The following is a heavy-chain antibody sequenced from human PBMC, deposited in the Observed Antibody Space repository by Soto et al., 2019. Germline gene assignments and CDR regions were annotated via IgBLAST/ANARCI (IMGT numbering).Heavy chain of an antibody. Sequence: EVQLVESGGGLVQPGRSLRLSCAASGFTFDDYAIHWVRQVPGKGLEWVSGISWNSGSIGYADSVKGRFTISRDNAKNSLYLHMNSLRAEDTAFYYCAKDTKWGYSSAWYFDYWGQGALVTVSS. J-gene: IGHJ4*02. D-gene: IGHD6-19*01. CDR2: ISWNSGSI. V-gene: IGHV3-9*01. CDR1: GFTFDDYA. CDR3: AKDTKWGYSSAWYFDY.